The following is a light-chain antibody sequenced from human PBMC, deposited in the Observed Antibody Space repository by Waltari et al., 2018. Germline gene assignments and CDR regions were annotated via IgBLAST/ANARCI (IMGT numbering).Light chain of an antibody. Sequence: QSALTQPASVSGSPGQSITISCTGTSTDIGSFGLVFWYQHHPGRAPTLIIYDVTRRPSEPSDRFLGSKSGNTASLTISGLLAEDEADYYCSSYTSDTTHVVFGGGTKLTVL. CDR3: SSYTSDTTHVV. V-gene: IGLV2-23*02. CDR2: DVT. J-gene: IGLJ2*01. CDR1: STDIGSFGL.